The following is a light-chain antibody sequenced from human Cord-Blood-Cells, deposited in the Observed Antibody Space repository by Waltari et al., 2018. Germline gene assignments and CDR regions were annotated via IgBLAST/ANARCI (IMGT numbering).Light chain of an antibody. Sequence: QSALTQPPSASGSPGQSVTISCTGTSSDVGGYTYVPWYQQHPGKAPKLMIYEVSKRPSGVPDRFSGSKAGNTASLTVSGLKAADEADYYCSAYAGSNNLVFGGGTKLTVL. V-gene: IGLV2-8*01. CDR1: SSDVGGYTY. CDR2: EVS. J-gene: IGLJ2*01. CDR3: SAYAGSNNLV.